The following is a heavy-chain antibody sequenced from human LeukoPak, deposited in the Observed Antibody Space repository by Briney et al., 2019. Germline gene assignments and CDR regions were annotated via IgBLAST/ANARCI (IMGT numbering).Heavy chain of an antibody. CDR1: GFRFSGYA. CDR2: MTASGAST. D-gene: IGHD1-26*01. J-gene: IGHJ5*01. Sequence: GGSLRLSCGASGFRFSGYAMAWVRQAPGKGLEWVSSMTASGASTSHADSVKGRFTISRDNSKNTLYLQLNSLRAEDTAVYYCAKKRGDTRGAFDSWGQGTLVIVSS. CDR3: AKKRGDTRGAFDS. V-gene: IGHV3-23*01.